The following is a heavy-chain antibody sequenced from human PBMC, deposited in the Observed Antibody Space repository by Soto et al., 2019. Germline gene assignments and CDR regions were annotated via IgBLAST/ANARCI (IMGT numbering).Heavy chain of an antibody. CDR3: ARHMRDYGQFYYFDY. CDR1: GGTFSSSA. J-gene: IGHJ4*02. Sequence: RASVKASCKASGGTFSSSAISWVRQAPGEGLEWMGGIIPICGTANYAQKFQGRVTITADKSTSTAYMELSSLRSEDTAVYYCARHMRDYGQFYYFDYWGQGALVTVSS. V-gene: IGHV1-69*06. CDR2: IIPICGTA. D-gene: IGHD4-17*01.